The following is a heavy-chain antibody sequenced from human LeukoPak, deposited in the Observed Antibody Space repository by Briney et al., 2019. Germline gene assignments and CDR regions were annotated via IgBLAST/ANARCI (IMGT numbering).Heavy chain of an antibody. CDR2: INHSGSA. V-gene: IGHV4-34*01. J-gene: IGHJ5*02. CDR3: ARGTHWFDP. CDR1: GGSFSGYY. D-gene: IGHD2-15*01. Sequence: SETLSLTCAVYGGSFSGYYWYWIRQPPGKGLEWIGEINHSGSANYSPSLKSRVTISVDTSKNQFSLRLRSVTAADTAVYYCARGTHWFDPWGQGTLVTVSP.